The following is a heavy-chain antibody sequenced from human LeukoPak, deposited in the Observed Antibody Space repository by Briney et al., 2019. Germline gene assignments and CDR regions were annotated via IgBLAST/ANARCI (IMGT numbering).Heavy chain of an antibody. V-gene: IGHV3-33*01. CDR3: ARCQGSGYYYYGMDV. J-gene: IGHJ6*02. Sequence: GGSLRLSCAASGFTFSSYGMHWVRQAPGRGLEWVAVIWYDGSNKYYADSVKGRFTISRDNSKNTLYLQMNSLRAEDTAVYYCARCQGSGYYYYGMDVWGQGTTVTVSS. CDR2: IWYDGSNK. D-gene: IGHD3-22*01. CDR1: GFTFSSYG.